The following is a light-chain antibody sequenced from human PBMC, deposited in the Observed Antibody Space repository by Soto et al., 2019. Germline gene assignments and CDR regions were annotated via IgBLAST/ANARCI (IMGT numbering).Light chain of an antibody. CDR3: QQVYAYPRT. CDR2: AAS. V-gene: IGKV1-39*01. CDR1: QSISSY. Sequence: DIQMTHSPSSLSASVGDRVTITCRASQSISSYLNWYQQKPGKAPKLLIYAASSLQSGVPSRFSGSGSGTEFTLTISSLQPEDFATYYCQQVYAYPRTFGQGTKVDIK. J-gene: IGKJ1*01.